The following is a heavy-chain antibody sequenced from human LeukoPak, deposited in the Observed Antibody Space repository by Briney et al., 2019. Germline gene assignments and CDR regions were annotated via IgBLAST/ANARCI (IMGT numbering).Heavy chain of an antibody. Sequence: SEALSLTCGVSGETFSGYYWSWLRQPPGKGLEWIGQINQSGDTNYNPSFESRVTMSVDASKKQFSLKVKSVTAADGAVYYCARSLSPYYDVTSAYWVWGYWGQGSLVIISA. CDR1: GETFSGYY. V-gene: IGHV4-34*01. J-gene: IGHJ4*02. CDR3: ARSLSPYYDVTSAYWVWGY. D-gene: IGHD3-3*01. CDR2: INQSGDT.